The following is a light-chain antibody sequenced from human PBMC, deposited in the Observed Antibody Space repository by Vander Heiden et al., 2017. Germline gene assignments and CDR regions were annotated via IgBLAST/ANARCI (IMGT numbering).Light chain of an antibody. V-gene: IGKV1-39*01. CDR2: AAS. CDR1: QSISSY. Sequence: DIKLTQSPSSLSASVGDRVTITCRASQSISSYLNWYQQKPGKAPKLLIYAASSLQSGVPSRFSGSGSGTDFTLTISSLQPEDFATYYCQQSYSTPRRTFGQGTKVEIK. J-gene: IGKJ1*01. CDR3: QQSYSTPRRT.